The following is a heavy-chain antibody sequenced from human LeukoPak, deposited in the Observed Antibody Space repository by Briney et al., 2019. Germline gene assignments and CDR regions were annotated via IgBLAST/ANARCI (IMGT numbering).Heavy chain of an antibody. CDR3: ASTRPDCSGGSCYSEFDY. V-gene: IGHV3-11*04. Sequence: GGSLRLSCAASEFTFSDYYMSWIRQAPGKGLDWVSYISGSGTIISYADSVKGRFTISRDNAKNSLYLQMNSLRAEDTAVYYCASTRPDCSGGSCYSEFDYWGQGTLVTVSS. J-gene: IGHJ4*02. CDR2: ISGSGTII. CDR1: EFTFSDYY. D-gene: IGHD2-15*01.